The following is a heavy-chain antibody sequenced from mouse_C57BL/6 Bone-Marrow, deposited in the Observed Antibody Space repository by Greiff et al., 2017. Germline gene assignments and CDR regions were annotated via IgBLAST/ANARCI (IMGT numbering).Heavy chain of an antibody. J-gene: IGHJ2*01. CDR2: IDPENGDT. Sequence: EVKLLESGAELVRPGASVKLYCTASGFNIKDDYMHWVKQRPEQGLEWIGWIDPENGDTEYASKFQGKATITADTSSNTAYLQLSSLTSEDTAVYYCTTVVHYWGQGTTLTVSS. V-gene: IGHV14-4*01. CDR1: GFNIKDDY. CDR3: TTVVHY. D-gene: IGHD1-1*01.